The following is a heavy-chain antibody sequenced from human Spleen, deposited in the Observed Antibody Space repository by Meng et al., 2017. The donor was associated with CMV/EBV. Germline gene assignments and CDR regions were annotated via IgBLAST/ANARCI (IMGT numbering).Heavy chain of an antibody. V-gene: IGHV4-30-4*08. J-gene: IGHJ5*02. CDR1: GSISSGDFF. Sequence: GSISSGDFFWTWIRQSPGKGLEWIGYIYSTGRSYYNPSLKSRLTLSIDTSKNHFSLRLSSVTAADTALYFCARGDSHVAVRGTWFDPWGQGTLVTVSS. D-gene: IGHD2-21*02. CDR2: IYSTGRS. CDR3: ARGDSHVAVRGTWFDP.